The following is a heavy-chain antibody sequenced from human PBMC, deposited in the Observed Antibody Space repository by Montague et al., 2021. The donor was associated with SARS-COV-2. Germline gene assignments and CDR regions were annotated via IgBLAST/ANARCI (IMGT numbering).Heavy chain of an antibody. V-gene: IGHV4-59*01. D-gene: IGHD3-10*01. J-gene: IGHJ4*02. CDR1: GGSIGSYY. CDR3: ARSLHPSGSYSLPY. Sequence: SETLSLTCSVSGGSIGSYYWSWLRQPPGKGLVWIGHIHYSGGNTYSPSFKSRVTISIDTPKNQFSLKLISVTAADTAVYYCARSLHPSGSYSLPYWGQGTLVTVSS. CDR2: IHYSGGN.